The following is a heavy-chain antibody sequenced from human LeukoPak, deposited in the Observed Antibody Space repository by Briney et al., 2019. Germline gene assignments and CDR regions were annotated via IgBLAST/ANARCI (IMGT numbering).Heavy chain of an antibody. V-gene: IGHV3-23*01. D-gene: IGHD7-27*01. J-gene: IGHJ6*03. CDR1: GFTFSSYA. Sequence: GGSLRLSCAASGFTFSSYAMTWVRQAPGKGLEWVSTISRDGGTTYYPDSVKGRFTISRDNSKNTLDLQLNSLRADDTAVYYCAKTSRTGAIDYYYMDVWGKGTTVTVSS. CDR3: AKTSRTGAIDYYYMDV. CDR2: ISRDGGTT.